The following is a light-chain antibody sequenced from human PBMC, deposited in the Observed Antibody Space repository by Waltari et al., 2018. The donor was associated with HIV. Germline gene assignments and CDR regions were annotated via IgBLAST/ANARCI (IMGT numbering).Light chain of an antibody. CDR1: KLGDRF. CDR2: EDT. CDR3: QVWDINNVV. Sequence: SYAMTQPPAVSVSAGQTANITCSGDKLGDRFVSWYIQKTGQSPVGLMYEDTTRPSGSPERFSGSNSGNTATLTISGTRPIDEGDYYCQVWDINNVVFGGGTHLTVL. J-gene: IGLJ2*01. V-gene: IGLV3-1*01.